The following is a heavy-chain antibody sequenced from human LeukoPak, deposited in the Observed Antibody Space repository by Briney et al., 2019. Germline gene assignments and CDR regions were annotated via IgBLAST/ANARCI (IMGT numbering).Heavy chain of an antibody. CDR2: IYSSGST. CDR3: ARVPLRAVTRGAFDI. Sequence: PSETLSLTCTVSGGSVSSGSYYWSWIRQPPGKGLEWIGYIYSSGSTNYNPSLKSRVTMSVDTSKNQFSLKLSSVTAADTAVYYCARVPLRAVTRGAFDIWGQGTMVTVSS. V-gene: IGHV4-61*01. CDR1: GGSVSSGSYY. D-gene: IGHD4-17*01. J-gene: IGHJ3*02.